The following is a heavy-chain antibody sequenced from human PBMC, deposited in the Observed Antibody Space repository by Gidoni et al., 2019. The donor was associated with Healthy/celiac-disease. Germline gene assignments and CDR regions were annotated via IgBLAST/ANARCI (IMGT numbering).Heavy chain of an antibody. V-gene: IGHV1-69*06. J-gene: IGHJ2*01. CDR2: IIPIFGTA. CDR3: ARGGRDGYIGNWYFDL. D-gene: IGHD5-12*01. CDR1: GGTFRSYA. Sequence: QVQLVQSGAEVKKPGSSVKVSCKASGGTFRSYAISWVRQAPGQGLEWMGGIIPIFGTANYAQKFQGRVTITADKSTSTAYMELSSLRSEDTAVYYCARGGRDGYIGNWYFDLWGRGTLVTVSS.